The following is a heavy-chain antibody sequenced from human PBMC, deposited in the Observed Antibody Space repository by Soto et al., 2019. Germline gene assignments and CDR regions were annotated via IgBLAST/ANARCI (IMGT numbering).Heavy chain of an antibody. J-gene: IGHJ4*02. V-gene: IGHV3-48*01. CDR2: IGTSSGAT. D-gene: IGHD1-26*01. CDR3: ASGMGGTRALVDY. Sequence: PGGSLRLSCAASGFSFSSFSMNWVRQAPGKGLEWISYIGTSSGATYYADSVKGRFTISRDSAKNSLYLQMNSLRAEDTAVYYCASGMGGTRALVDYWGQGTLVTVSS. CDR1: GFSFSSFS.